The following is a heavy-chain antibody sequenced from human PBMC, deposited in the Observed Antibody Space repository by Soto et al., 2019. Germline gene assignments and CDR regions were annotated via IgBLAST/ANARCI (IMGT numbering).Heavy chain of an antibody. J-gene: IGHJ4*02. CDR3: ARSLGPSSHFFDH. D-gene: IGHD2-2*01. V-gene: IGHV3-23*01. Sequence: GGSLRLSCAASGFTFSSHDLSYAMSWVRQAPGKGLEWVSTLSDTTYYADSVRGRFTISRDNSEKTLYLQMNSLRVEDTAVYYCARSLGPSSHFFDHWGQGTLVTVSS. CDR1: GFTFSSHDLSYA. CDR2: LSDTT.